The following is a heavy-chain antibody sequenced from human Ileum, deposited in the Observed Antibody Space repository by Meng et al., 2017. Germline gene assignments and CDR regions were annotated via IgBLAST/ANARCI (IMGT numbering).Heavy chain of an antibody. V-gene: IGHV3-48*03. CDR3: AKLRGSSLYDY. CDR2: ISSAGNAM. J-gene: IGHJ4*02. CDR1: GFSFSSYE. Sequence: GESLKISCAASGFSFSSYEMSWVRQAPGKGLEWVSYISSAGNAMYYADSVKGRFTISRDNSKNSLHLQMNSLRAEDTAVYYCAKLRGSSLYDYWGQGTLVTVSS. D-gene: IGHD3-3*01.